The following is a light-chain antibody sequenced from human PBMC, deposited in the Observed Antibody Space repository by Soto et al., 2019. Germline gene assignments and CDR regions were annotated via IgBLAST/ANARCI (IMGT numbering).Light chain of an antibody. CDR3: SSYTSSSTLYV. CDR1: SSEVGGYNY. CDR2: DVS. J-gene: IGLJ1*01. Sequence: QSALTQPASVSGSPGQSITISCTGTSSEVGGYNYVSWYQQHPGKAPKLMIYDVSNRPSGVSNRFSGSKSGNTASLTISGLQAEDEADYYCSSYTSSSTLYVFGTGAK. V-gene: IGLV2-14*01.